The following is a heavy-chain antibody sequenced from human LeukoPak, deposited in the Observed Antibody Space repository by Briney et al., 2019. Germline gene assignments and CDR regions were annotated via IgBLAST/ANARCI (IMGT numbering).Heavy chain of an antibody. D-gene: IGHD1-26*01. J-gene: IGHJ4*02. CDR3: ARNSGSARGHFDN. CDR2: INSDGSST. V-gene: IGHV3-74*01. Sequence: PGGSLRLSCAASGFTFSSYWMHWVRQAPGKGLVWVSRINSDGSSTNYADSVKGRLTISRDNAKNSLFLQMNSLRAEDTAVYYCARNSGSARGHFDNWGQGTLVTVSS. CDR1: GFTFSSYW.